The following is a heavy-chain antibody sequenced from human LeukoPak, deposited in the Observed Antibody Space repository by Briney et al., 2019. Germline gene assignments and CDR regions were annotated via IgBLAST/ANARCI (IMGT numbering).Heavy chain of an antibody. J-gene: IGHJ4*02. CDR2: IYYSGST. D-gene: IGHD3-10*01. V-gene: IGHV4-59*12. Sequence: SETLSLTCTVSGGSISSYYWSWIRQPPGKGLEWIGYIYYSGSTNYNPSLKSRVTISVDTSKNQFSLKLSSVTAADTAVYYCARGRKVLWFGELLSFDYRGQGTLVTVSS. CDR1: GGSISSYY. CDR3: ARGRKVLWFGELLSFDY.